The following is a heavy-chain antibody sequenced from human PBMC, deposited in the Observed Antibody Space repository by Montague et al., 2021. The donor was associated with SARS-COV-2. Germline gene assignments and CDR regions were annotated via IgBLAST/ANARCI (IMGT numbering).Heavy chain of an antibody. V-gene: IGHV4-39*01. Sequence: SETLSLTCTVSGGSISSSSYYWGWIRQPPGKGLEWIGSIYYSGSTYYNPSLKSRVTISVDTSKNQFSLKLSSVTAADTAVYYCARREDYYDSGSYPNWGQGTLVTVSS. CDR2: IYYSGST. CDR1: GGSISSSSYY. J-gene: IGHJ4*02. CDR3: ARREDYYDSGSYPN. D-gene: IGHD3-10*01.